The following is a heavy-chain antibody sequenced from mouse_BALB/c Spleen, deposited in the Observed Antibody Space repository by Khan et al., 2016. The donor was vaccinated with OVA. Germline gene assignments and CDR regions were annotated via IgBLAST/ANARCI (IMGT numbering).Heavy chain of an antibody. D-gene: IGHD1-3*01. Sequence: QIQLVQSGPEVKKPGETVKISCKASGYSFTNYGMNWVRQAPGKGLKWMGWINTYTGEPTYADDFKGRFAFSLETSASTAYLQINNLKNEDTATYFSASSGYGHFDVWGAGTTVTVSS. J-gene: IGHJ1*01. CDR2: INTYTGEP. CDR1: GYSFTNYG. V-gene: IGHV9-3-1*01. CDR3: ASSGYGHFDV.